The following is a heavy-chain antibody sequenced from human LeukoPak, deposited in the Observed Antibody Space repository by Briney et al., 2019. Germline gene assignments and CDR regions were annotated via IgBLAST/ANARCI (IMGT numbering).Heavy chain of an antibody. CDR3: TTDRWFGDSTYFDY. CDR1: GFTFSNAW. Sequence: PGGSLRLSCAASGFTFSNAWMSWVRQAPGKGLEWVGRIKSKTDGGTTDYAAPVKGRFTISRDDSKNTLYLQMNSLKTEDTAVYCCTTDRWFGDSTYFDYWGQGTLVTVSS. CDR2: IKSKTDGGTT. V-gene: IGHV3-15*01. D-gene: IGHD3-10*01. J-gene: IGHJ4*02.